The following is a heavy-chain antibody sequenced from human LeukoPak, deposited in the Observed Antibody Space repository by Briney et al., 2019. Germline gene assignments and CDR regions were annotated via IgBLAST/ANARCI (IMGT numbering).Heavy chain of an antibody. Sequence: SETLSLTCAVYGGSFSGYYWSWIRQPPGKGLEWIGEINHSGSTNYNPSLKSRVTISVDTSKNRFSLKLSSVTAADTAVYYCARGRRTIIFYCYYYYMDVWGKGTTVTVSS. CDR1: GGSFSGYY. V-gene: IGHV4-34*01. CDR2: INHSGST. D-gene: IGHD3-10*01. J-gene: IGHJ6*03. CDR3: ARGRRTIIFYCYYYYMDV.